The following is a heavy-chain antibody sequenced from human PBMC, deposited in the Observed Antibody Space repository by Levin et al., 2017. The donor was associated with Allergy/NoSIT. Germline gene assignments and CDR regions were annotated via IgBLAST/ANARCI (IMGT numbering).Heavy chain of an antibody. Sequence: SETLSLTCAVYGGSFSGYYWSWIRQPPGKGLEWIGEINHSGSTNYNPSLKSRVTISVDTSKNQFSLKLSSVTAADTAVYYCARGVPLRYFDWLFRRYFDYWGQGTLVTVSS. J-gene: IGHJ4*02. CDR3: ARGVPLRYFDWLFRRYFDY. CDR1: GGSFSGYY. D-gene: IGHD3-9*01. CDR2: INHSGST. V-gene: IGHV4-34*01.